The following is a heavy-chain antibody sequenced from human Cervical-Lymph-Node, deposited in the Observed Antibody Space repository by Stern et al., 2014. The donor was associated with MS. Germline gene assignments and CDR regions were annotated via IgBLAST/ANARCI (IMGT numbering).Heavy chain of an antibody. CDR3: AHRTAGPFDY. CDR1: GFSLSTSGLG. V-gene: IGHV2-5*01. Sequence: QVTLKESGPALVKPTQTLTLTCTFSGFSLSTSGLGVGWIRQPPGEALEWLAYSYWYDQKRYSPSLKSRLTITKDTSKNQVVLTLTNVDPVDTATYYCAHRTAGPFDYWGQGTLVTVSS. CDR2: SYWYDQK. J-gene: IGHJ4*02.